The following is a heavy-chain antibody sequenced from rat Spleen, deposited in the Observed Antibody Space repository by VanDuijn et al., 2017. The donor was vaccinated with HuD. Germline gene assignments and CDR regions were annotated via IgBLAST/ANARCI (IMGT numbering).Heavy chain of an antibody. Sequence: EVQLVESGGGLVQPGRSLKLSCAASGFTFSDYYMAWVRQAPTKGLEWVATISYDGSNTHYRDSVKGRFTIFRENAKSTLSLQMDSLRSEDTATYYCARHVYGGYSEGYFDYWGQGVMVTVSS. D-gene: IGHD1-11*01. J-gene: IGHJ2*01. V-gene: IGHV5-7*01. CDR1: GFTFSDYY. CDR2: ISYDGSNT. CDR3: ARHVYGGYSEGYFDY.